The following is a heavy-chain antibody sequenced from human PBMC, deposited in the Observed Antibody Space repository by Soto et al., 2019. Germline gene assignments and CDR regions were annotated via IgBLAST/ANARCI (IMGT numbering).Heavy chain of an antibody. D-gene: IGHD1-1*01. Sequence: QVTLKESGPVLVKPTETLTLTCTVSGFSLSNARMGVSWIRQPPGKALEWLAHIFSNDEKAYSTSLKSRPTICKNRSTSQVVHNITHLDPVDTPTYYWARIQTSHPGSRNPLSARRSRYYYYRMDGWGQVTTVTVSS. V-gene: IGHV2-26*01. J-gene: IGHJ6*02. CDR3: ARIQTSHPGSRNPLSARRSRYYYYRMDG. CDR2: IFSNDEK. CDR1: GFSLSNARMG.